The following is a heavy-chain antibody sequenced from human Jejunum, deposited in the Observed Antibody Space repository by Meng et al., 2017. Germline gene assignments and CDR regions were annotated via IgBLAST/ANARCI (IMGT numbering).Heavy chain of an antibody. CDR3: TRGGMTSETTFFLH. CDR2: ISADDGNA. Sequence: QVQLVQSWAEVKKAGASVKVSCKAPGYTFTNSGINWVRQAHGQGLEWMAWISADDGNAKYAQNLQDRVTLTTETSTTTAYMELRNLRSDDTAVYYCTRGGMTSETTFFLHWGQGTLVTVSS. D-gene: IGHD3-3*02. V-gene: IGHV1-18*01. J-gene: IGHJ4*02. CDR1: GYTFTNSG.